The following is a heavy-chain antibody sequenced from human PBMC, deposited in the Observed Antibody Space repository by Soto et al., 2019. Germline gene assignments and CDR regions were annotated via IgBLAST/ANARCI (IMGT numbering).Heavy chain of an antibody. CDR2: IIPIFGTA. J-gene: IGHJ6*02. D-gene: IGHD2-2*01. CDR1: GGTFSSYA. CDR3: ASGPIVVVPAALTYYYYGMDV. V-gene: IGHV1-69*01. Sequence: QVQLVQSGAEVQKPGSSVKVSCKASGGTFSSYAISWVRQAPGQGLEWMGGIIPIFGTANYAQKFQGRVTITSDETTSTAYMELSSLRSEDTAVYYCASGPIVVVPAALTYYYYGMDVWGQGTTVTVSS.